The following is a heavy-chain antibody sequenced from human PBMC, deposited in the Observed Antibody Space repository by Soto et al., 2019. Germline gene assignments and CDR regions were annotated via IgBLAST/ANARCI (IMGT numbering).Heavy chain of an antibody. V-gene: IGHV1-18*04. CDR3: ARIAKTTPKYNWFDP. CDR1: GYTFTSYG. D-gene: IGHD1-7*01. Sequence: AASVKVSCKASGYTFTSYGISWVRQAPGQGLEWMGWISAYNGNTNYAQKLQGRVTMTTDTSTSTAYMELRSLRSDDTAVYYCARIAKTTPKYNWFDPWGQGTLVTVSS. CDR2: ISAYNGNT. J-gene: IGHJ5*02.